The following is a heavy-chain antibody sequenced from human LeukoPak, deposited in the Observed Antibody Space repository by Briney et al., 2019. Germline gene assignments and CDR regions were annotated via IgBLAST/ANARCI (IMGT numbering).Heavy chain of an antibody. Sequence: SSETLSLTCAVYGRSFSGYYWSWIRQPPGKGLEWIGEIYHGGSTNYNPSLKSRVTISVDKSKNQFSPKLSSVTAADTAVYYCARRGMAAADFDYWGQGTLVTVSS. J-gene: IGHJ4*02. D-gene: IGHD6-13*01. V-gene: IGHV4-34*01. CDR2: IYHGGST. CDR3: ARRGMAAADFDY. CDR1: GRSFSGYY.